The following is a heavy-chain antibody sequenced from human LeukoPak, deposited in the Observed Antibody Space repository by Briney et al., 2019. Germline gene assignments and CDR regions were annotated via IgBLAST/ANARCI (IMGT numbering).Heavy chain of an antibody. CDR3: AKCWNYYDSSGYSGCSFDY. V-gene: IGHV3-30*18. CDR2: ISYDGSNK. Sequence: GGSLRLSCAASGFTFSSYGMHWVRQAPGKGLEWVAVISYDGSNKYYADSVKGRFTISRDNSKNTLYLQMNSLRAEDTAVYYCAKCWNYYDSSGYSGCSFDYWGQGTLVTVSS. D-gene: IGHD3-22*01. J-gene: IGHJ4*02. CDR1: GFTFSSYG.